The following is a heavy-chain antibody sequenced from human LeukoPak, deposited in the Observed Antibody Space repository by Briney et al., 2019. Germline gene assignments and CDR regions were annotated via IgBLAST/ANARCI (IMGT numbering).Heavy chain of an antibody. D-gene: IGHD5-12*01. J-gene: IGHJ4*02. CDR2: ISYDGSNK. V-gene: IGHV3-30*18. CDR3: AKDRGYIVATITYDY. Sequence: GGSLRLSCAASGFTFISYGMHWVRQAPGKGLEWVAVISYDGSNKYYADSVKGRFTISRDNSKNTLYLQMNSLRAEDTAVYYCAKDRGYIVATITYDYWGQGTLVTVSS. CDR1: GFTFISYG.